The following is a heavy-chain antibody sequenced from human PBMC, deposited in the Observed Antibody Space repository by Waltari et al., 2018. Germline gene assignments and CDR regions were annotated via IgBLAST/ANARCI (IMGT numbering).Heavy chain of an antibody. J-gene: IGHJ1*01. CDR2: VTGSGGGA. Sequence: EVLLLQSGGGPVEPGQSLRLSCVGSGFSFGFFAMTWVRQVPGKGLEWVSSVTGSGGGAYYADSVRGRFIISRANSKNVVFLHMSNLRVDDTAMYFCAKVPGRGSAIEYFEHWGQGSQVTVSS. CDR3: AKVPGRGSAIEYFEH. V-gene: IGHV3-23*01. CDR1: GFSFGFFA. D-gene: IGHD3-10*01.